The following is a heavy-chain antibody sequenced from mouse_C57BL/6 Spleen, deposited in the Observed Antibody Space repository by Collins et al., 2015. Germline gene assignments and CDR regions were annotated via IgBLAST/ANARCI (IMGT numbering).Heavy chain of an antibody. CDR1: GYSITSDYA. V-gene: IGHV3-2*02. Sequence: DVQLQESGPGLVKPSQSLSLTCTVTGYSITSDYAWNWIRQFPGNKLEWMGYISYSGSTSYNPSLKSRISITRDTSKNQFFLQLNSVTTEDTATYYCAHYGSSPAWFAYWGQGTLVTVSA. J-gene: IGHJ3*01. CDR3: AHYGSSPAWFAY. CDR2: ISYSGST. D-gene: IGHD1-1*01.